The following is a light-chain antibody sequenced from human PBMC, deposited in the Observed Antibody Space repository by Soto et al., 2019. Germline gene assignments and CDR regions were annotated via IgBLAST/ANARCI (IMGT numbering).Light chain of an antibody. CDR1: KSISGRY. V-gene: IGKV3-20*01. CDR2: DAS. CDR3: QQYGSSPLT. Sequence: PGARASLSCRASKSISGRYLAWYQQKPGQAPRLLIYDASSRATGIPDRFSGSGSGTDFILTISRLEPEDFAVYYCQQYGSSPLTFGGGTKVESK. J-gene: IGKJ4*01.